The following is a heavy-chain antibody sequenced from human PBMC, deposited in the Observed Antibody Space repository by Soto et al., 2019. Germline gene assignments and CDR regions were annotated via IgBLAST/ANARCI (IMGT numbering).Heavy chain of an antibody. V-gene: IGHV4-59*01. Sequence: SETLSLTCTVSGGSISSYYWSWIRQPPGKGLEWIGYIYYSGSTNYNPSLKSRVSISVDTSKNQFSLKLSSVTAADTAVYYCARQRAYYGVTGTAAHYFDSWGQGTLVTVSS. CDR1: GGSISSYY. D-gene: IGHD2-21*02. CDR2: IYYSGST. J-gene: IGHJ4*02. CDR3: ARQRAYYGVTGTAAHYFDS.